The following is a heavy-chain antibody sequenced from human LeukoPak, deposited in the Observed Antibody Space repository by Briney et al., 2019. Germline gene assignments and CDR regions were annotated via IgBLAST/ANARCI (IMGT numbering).Heavy chain of an antibody. CDR1: GFTFSSYS. CDR2: ISSSSSSYI. CDR3: ARYSSSWYVGD. J-gene: IGHJ4*02. Sequence: GGSLRLSCAASGFTFSSYSMNWVRQAPGKGLEWVSSISSSSSSYIYYADSVKGRFTISRDNAKNSLYLQMNSLRAEDTAVYYCARYSSSWYVGDWGQGTLVTVSS. V-gene: IGHV3-21*01. D-gene: IGHD6-13*01.